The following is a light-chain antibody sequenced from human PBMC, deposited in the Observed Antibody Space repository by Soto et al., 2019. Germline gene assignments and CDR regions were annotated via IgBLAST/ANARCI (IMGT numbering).Light chain of an antibody. Sequence: EIVLPQSPGTLSLSPGAPSSLSGRASQTVNRDYLAWFQQRPGQAPRLLIFATSRRATDIPDRFSGSGSGTDFTLAIRRLEPEDFAVYYCNQFGYSPRTFGQGNKVDIK. CDR3: NQFGYSPRT. CDR1: QTVNRDY. V-gene: IGKV3-20*01. CDR2: ATS. J-gene: IGKJ1*01.